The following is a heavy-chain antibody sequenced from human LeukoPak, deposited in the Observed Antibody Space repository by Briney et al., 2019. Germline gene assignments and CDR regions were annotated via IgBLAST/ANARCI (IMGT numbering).Heavy chain of an antibody. CDR3: ERDGETGVKVPAANWFDP. CDR1: GFTFSDYY. CDR2: ISSSGSTI. J-gene: IGHJ5*02. V-gene: IGHV3-11*04. Sequence: PGGSLRLSCAASGFTFSDYYMSWIRQAPGKGLEWVSYISSSGSTIYYADSVKGRFTISRDNAKNSLYLQMNSLRAGDTDVDYCERDGETGVKVPAANWFDPWGQGTLVTVSS. D-gene: IGHD2-2*01.